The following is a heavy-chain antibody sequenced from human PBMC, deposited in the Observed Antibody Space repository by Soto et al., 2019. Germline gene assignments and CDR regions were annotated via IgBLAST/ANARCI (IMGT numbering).Heavy chain of an antibody. CDR1: GGSISSGDYY. CDR2: IYYSGST. J-gene: IGHJ1*01. CDR3: AREGRDYYDSSGYPEYFQH. V-gene: IGHV4-30-4*01. D-gene: IGHD3-22*01. Sequence: SETLSVTCTVSGGSISSGDYYWSWIRQPPGKGLEWIGYIYYSGSTYYNPSLKSRVTISVDTSKNQFSLKLSSVTAADTAVYYCAREGRDYYDSSGYPEYFQHWGQGTLVTVSS.